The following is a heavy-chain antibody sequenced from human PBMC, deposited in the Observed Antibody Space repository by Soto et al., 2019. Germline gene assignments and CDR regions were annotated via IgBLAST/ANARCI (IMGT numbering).Heavy chain of an antibody. CDR2: ISSRGSTM. CDR3: ARVLPYDDRDA. Sequence: EVQLVESGGGLVQPGGSLRLSCAASGFTFSSYNMKWVRQAPGKGLEWVSYISSRGSTMEYADSVKGRFIISRDNAKNSLYLKMNSLREEDRAVYSWARVLPYDDRDAWGKGTTVTVSS. D-gene: IGHD2-8*01. CDR1: GFTFSSYN. J-gene: IGHJ6*04. V-gene: IGHV3-48*02.